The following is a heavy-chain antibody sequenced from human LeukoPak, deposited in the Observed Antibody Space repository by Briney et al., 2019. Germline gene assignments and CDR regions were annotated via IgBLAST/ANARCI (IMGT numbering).Heavy chain of an antibody. CDR2: INHSGST. D-gene: IGHD1-26*01. CDR3: ARGAYNIGGGDYFGH. V-gene: IGHV4-39*07. Sequence: SETLSLTCTVSGGSISSGDYYWSWIRQPPGKGLEWIGEINHSGSTNYSPSLKSRVTMSVDTSKNQFSLKLSSVTAADTSVYYCARGAYNIGGGDYFGHWGQGTLVTVSS. J-gene: IGHJ4*02. CDR1: GGSISSGDYY.